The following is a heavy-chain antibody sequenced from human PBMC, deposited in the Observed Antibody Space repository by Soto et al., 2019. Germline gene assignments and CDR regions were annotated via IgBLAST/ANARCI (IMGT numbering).Heavy chain of an antibody. V-gene: IGHV3-48*01. D-gene: IGHD6-13*01. J-gene: IGHJ5*02. CDR1: GFTFSSYS. Sequence: EVQLVESGGGLVQPGGSLRLSCAASGFTFSSYSMNWVRQAPGKGLEWVSYISSSSSTIYYADSVKGRFTISRDNAKNSLYLQMNSLRAEDTAVYYCAGQCGSRLNWFDPWGQGTLVTVSS. CDR2: ISSSSSTI. CDR3: AGQCGSRLNWFDP.